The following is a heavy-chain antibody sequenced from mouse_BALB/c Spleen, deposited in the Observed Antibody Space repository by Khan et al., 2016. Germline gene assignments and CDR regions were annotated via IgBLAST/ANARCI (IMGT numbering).Heavy chain of an antibody. CDR3: AREGLPRGFAY. CDR1: GFTFSDYY. V-gene: IGHV5-4*02. J-gene: IGHJ3*01. CDR2: ISDGGSYT. Sequence: EVELVESGGGLVKPGGSLKLSCAASGFTFSDYYMYWVRQTPEKRLEWVATISDGGSYTYYPDSVKGRFTITSDNAKNNLYLQMSSLKSEDTAMSYCAREGLPRGFAYWGQGTLVTVSA. D-gene: IGHD1-1*01.